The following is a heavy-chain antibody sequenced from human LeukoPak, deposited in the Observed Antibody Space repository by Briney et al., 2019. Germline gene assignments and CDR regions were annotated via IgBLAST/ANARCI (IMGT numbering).Heavy chain of an antibody. Sequence: GGSLRLSCAASGLNISNYGMAWVRQAPGKGLERVSGISGSTPKTFYVDSVKGRFTVSRDKSKNTVYLQMNSLRAEDSAFYYCAKWNGYGDSWGQGTLVTVSS. CDR3: AKWNGYGDS. CDR1: GLNISNYG. D-gene: IGHD5-12*01. CDR2: ISGSTPKT. V-gene: IGHV3-23*01. J-gene: IGHJ4*02.